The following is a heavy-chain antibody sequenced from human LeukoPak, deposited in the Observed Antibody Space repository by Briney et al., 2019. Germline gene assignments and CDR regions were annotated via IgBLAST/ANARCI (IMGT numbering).Heavy chain of an antibody. Sequence: PGGSLRLSCAASGFTFSSYWMSWVRQAPGKGLEWVANIKRDGSEKYYVDSVKGRFTISRDNAKNSLYLQVNSLRAEDTAVYYCATEDNSGSDYWGQGTLVTVSS. CDR1: GFTFSSYW. CDR3: ATEDNSGSDY. J-gene: IGHJ4*02. CDR2: IKRDGSEK. V-gene: IGHV3-7*01. D-gene: IGHD3-22*01.